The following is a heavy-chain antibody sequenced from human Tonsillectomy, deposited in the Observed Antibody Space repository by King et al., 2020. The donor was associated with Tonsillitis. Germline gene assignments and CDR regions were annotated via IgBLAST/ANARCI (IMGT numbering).Heavy chain of an antibody. V-gene: IGHV3-23*04. Sequence: EVQLVESGGDLVQAGGSVRLSCAASGLTFSTYAMAWVRQAPGEGPEWVSAITGDGVSTYYADSVKGRFTISRDNSKNTLNLQMNGLRAADTALYYSAKAADTSGYNFDRYFDYWGQGTLVTVSS. CDR2: ITGDGVST. CDR3: AKAADTSGYNFDRYFDY. D-gene: IGHD3-22*01. CDR1: GLTFSTYA. J-gene: IGHJ4*02.